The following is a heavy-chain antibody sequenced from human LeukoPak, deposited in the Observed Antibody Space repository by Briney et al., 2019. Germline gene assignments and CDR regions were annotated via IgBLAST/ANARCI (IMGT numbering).Heavy chain of an antibody. D-gene: IGHD6-19*01. CDR1: GGSISNSY. J-gene: IGHJ4*02. Sequence: SETLSVTCTVSGGSISNSYWGWIRQPAGSGLEWIGRINRSGITKYNPSLGSRVTMSVDPSKNQLSLTLRSVTAADTALYYCGRESGSVAGTVEVWGQGILVTVS. CDR2: INRSGIT. CDR3: GRESGSVAGTVEV. V-gene: IGHV4-4*07.